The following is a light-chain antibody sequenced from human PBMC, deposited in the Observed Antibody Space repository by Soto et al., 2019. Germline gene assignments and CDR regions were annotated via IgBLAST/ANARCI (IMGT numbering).Light chain of an antibody. V-gene: IGLV2-14*01. CDR2: EVN. Sequence: QSALTKPASLSGSPGQSITISCTGTSSDIGAYDYVSWFQQHPGKAPKLVISEVNNRPSGVSNRFSGSKSGNTAYLTISGLQVEDEAEYFCLSFTTTSTHVFGTGTKVTVL. CDR3: LSFTTTSTHV. CDR1: SSDIGAYDY. J-gene: IGLJ1*01.